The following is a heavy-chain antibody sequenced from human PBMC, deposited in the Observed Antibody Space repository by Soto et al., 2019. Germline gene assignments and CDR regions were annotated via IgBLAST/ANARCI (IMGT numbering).Heavy chain of an antibody. D-gene: IGHD3-22*01. V-gene: IGHV5-51*01. CDR2: IYPGDSDT. CDR1: GYSFTSYW. J-gene: IGHJ3*02. CDR3: ARTYYYDSSGYYYPGAFDI. Sequence: GGSLKISCKASGYSFTSYWIGWVRQMPGKGLEWMGIIYPGDSDTRYSPSFQGQVTISADKSISTAYLQWSSLKAPDTAMYYCARTYYYDSSGYYYPGAFDIWGQGTMVTVSS.